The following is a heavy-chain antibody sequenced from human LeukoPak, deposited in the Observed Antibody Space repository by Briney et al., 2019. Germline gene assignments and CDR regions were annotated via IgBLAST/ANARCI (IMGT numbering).Heavy chain of an antibody. CDR1: GGTFSSYA. D-gene: IGHD5-12*01. CDR3: ARKGVGYTPSDY. CDR2: IIPIFGTA. J-gene: IGHJ4*02. V-gene: IGHV1-69*01. Sequence: ASVKVSCKASGGTFSSYAISWVRQAPGQGLEWMGGIIPIFGTANYAQKFQGRVTITADESTSTAYMELSSLRSEETAVYYCARKGVGYTPSDYWGQGTLVTVSS.